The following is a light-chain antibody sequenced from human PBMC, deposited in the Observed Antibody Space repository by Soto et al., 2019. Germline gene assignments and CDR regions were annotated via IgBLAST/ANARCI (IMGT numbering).Light chain of an antibody. CDR1: QSVSSSY. CDR2: GAS. V-gene: IGKV3-20*01. CDR3: QQYGSSPRT. Sequence: EIVLTQSPGTLSLSPGERATLSCRASQSVSSSYLAWYHQKPGQAPRLLIYGASSRATGIPDRFSGSGSGTDFTLTISRLEPEDFAVYYCQQYGSSPRTFGKGTKLEIK. J-gene: IGKJ2*01.